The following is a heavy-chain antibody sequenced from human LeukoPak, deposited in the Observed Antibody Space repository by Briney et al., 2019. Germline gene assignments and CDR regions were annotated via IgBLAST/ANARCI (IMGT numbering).Heavy chain of an antibody. J-gene: IGHJ6*02. V-gene: IGHV4-39*07. CDR3: ARDSSSSLYYYYGMDV. CDR2: IYYSGST. D-gene: IGHD6-13*01. Sequence: SETLSLTCTVSGGSISSSSYYWGWIRQPPGKGLEWIGSIYYSGSTYYNPSLRSRVTISVDTSKNQFSLKLSSVTAADTAVYYCARDSSSSLYYYYGMDVWGQGTTVTVSS. CDR1: GGSISSSSYY.